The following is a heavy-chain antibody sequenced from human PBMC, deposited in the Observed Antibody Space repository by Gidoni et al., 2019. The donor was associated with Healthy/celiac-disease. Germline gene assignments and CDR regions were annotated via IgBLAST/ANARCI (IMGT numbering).Heavy chain of an antibody. CDR1: GFTFSRYS. J-gene: IGHJ4*02. V-gene: IGHV3-48*01. Sequence: EVQLVESGGGLVQPGGSLRLSCPASGFTFSRYSMNWVRQAPGKGLEWVSYISSSSSTIYYADSVKGRFTISRDNAKNSLYLQMNSLRAEDTAVYYCARDSQYCSSTSCPSGDYWGQGTLVTVSS. CDR3: ARDSQYCSSTSCPSGDY. D-gene: IGHD2-2*01. CDR2: ISSSSSTI.